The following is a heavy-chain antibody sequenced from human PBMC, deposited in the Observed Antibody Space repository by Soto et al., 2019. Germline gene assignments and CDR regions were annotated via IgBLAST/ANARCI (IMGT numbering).Heavy chain of an antibody. V-gene: IGHV3-7*03. CDR3: SRENWFQDF. CDR1: GFTFTAYY. D-gene: IGHD3-10*01. CDR2: IKKDGSEQ. Sequence: EVQLVESGGGLVQPGGSLRLSCAASGFTFTAYYMTWVRQAPGKGLEWVASIKKDGSEQYYVDSVKGRFTISRDNAKNSLYLQMNSLRAGDTALYYCSRENWFQDFWGQGTLVTVCS. J-gene: IGHJ4*02.